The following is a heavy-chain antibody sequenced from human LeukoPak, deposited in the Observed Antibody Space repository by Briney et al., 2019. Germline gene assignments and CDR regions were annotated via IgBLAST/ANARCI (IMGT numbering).Heavy chain of an antibody. J-gene: IGHJ6*03. Sequence: PSETLSLTCTVSGGSISSYYWSWIRQPPGKGLEWIGYIYYSGSTNYNPSLKSRVTISVDTSKNQFSLKLSSVTAADTAVYYCATTTQSKYYYYMDVWGKGTTVTVSS. CDR2: IYYSGST. D-gene: IGHD2-15*01. CDR1: GGSISSYY. V-gene: IGHV4-59*12. CDR3: ATTTQSKYYYYMDV.